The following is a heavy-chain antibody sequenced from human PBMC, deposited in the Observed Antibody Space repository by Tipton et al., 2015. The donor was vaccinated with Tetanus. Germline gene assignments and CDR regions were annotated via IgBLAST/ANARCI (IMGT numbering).Heavy chain of an antibody. CDR3: ARVSTPVVPAAIYYYGMDV. V-gene: IGHV4-30-4*01. Sequence: ILSLTCTVSGGSISSGDYYWSWIRQPPGKGLEWIGYIYYSGSTYYNPSLKSRVTISVDTSKNQFSLKLSSVTAADTAVYYCARVSTPVVPAAIYYYGMDVWGQGTTVAVSS. CDR2: IYYSGST. J-gene: IGHJ6*02. CDR1: GGSISSGDYY. D-gene: IGHD2-2*02.